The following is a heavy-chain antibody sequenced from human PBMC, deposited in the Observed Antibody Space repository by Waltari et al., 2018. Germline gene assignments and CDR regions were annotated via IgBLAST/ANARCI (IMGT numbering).Heavy chain of an antibody. CDR3: ARALYYVWGSYREYYFDY. D-gene: IGHD3-16*02. CDR1: GGSISSYY. J-gene: IGHJ4*02. Sequence: QVQLQESGPGLVKPSETLSLTCTVSGGSISSYYWSWIRQPPGKGLEWIGYIYSSGCTNYNPSLKSRVTISVDTSKNQFSLKLSSVTAADTAVYYCARALYYVWGSYREYYFDYWGQGTLVTVSS. CDR2: IYSSGCT. V-gene: IGHV4-59*01.